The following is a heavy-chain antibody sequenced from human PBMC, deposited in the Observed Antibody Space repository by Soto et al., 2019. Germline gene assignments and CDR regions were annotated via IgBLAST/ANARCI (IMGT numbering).Heavy chain of an antibody. Sequence: SETLSLTCTVSGGSISSYYWSWIRQPPGKGLEWVGYIFYSGSTNYNPSLKSRVTISVDTSKNQFSLRLSSVTAADTAVYYCARHGSEYSGYDRPSYSYYYMDVWGKGTTVTVSS. CDR3: ARHGSEYSGYDRPSYSYYYMDV. CDR2: IFYSGST. J-gene: IGHJ6*03. CDR1: GGSISSYY. D-gene: IGHD5-12*01. V-gene: IGHV4-59*08.